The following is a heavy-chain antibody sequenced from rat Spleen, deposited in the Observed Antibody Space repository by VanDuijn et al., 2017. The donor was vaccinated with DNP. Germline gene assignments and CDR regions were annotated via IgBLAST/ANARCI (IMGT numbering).Heavy chain of an antibody. D-gene: IGHD1-12*03. Sequence: EVQLQESGPGLVKPSQSLSLTCSVTGYSITSSYRWNWIRKFPGNKLEWMGSVNSAGTTNYNPSLKSRISITRNKSKNQLFLQVNSVTPEDTASYYCTTWGWLLGMDAWGQGTSVTVSS. CDR3: TTWGWLLGMDA. CDR1: GYSITSSYR. J-gene: IGHJ4*01. CDR2: VNSAGTT. V-gene: IGHV3-3*01.